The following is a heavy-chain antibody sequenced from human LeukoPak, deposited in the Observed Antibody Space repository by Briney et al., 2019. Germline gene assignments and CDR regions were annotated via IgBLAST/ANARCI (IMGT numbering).Heavy chain of an antibody. CDR1: GFTFSTYE. J-gene: IGHJ4*02. Sequence: GGSLRLSCAASGFTFSTYEMNWVRQAPGKGLEWVSYISRSGSTIYYADSVKGRFTISRDNSKNTLYLQMNSLRAEDTAVYYCAKDGLAYCSGGSCYLAYWGQGTLVTVSS. CDR3: AKDGLAYCSGGSCYLAY. D-gene: IGHD2-15*01. CDR2: ISRSGSTI. V-gene: IGHV3-48*03.